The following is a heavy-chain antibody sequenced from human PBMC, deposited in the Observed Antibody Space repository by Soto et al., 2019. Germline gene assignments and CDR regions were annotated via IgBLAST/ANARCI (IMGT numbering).Heavy chain of an antibody. CDR2: ISWNGGST. Sequence: PGGSLRLSCAASGFTFDDYTMHRVRQAPGKGLEWVSLISWNGGSTYYADSVKGRFTISRDNSKNSLYLQMNSLRTEDTALYYCAASWPPVATIGGFDYWGQGTLVTVSS. CDR3: AASWPPVATIGGFDY. D-gene: IGHD5-12*01. J-gene: IGHJ4*02. V-gene: IGHV3-43*01. CDR1: GFTFDDYT.